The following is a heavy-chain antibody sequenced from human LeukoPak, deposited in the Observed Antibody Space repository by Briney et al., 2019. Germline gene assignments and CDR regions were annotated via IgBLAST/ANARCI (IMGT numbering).Heavy chain of an antibody. CDR1: GFHFTSYW. D-gene: IGHD6-19*01. J-gene: IGHJ4*02. V-gene: IGHV5-51*01. Sequence: GGSLQISCKGSGFHFTSYWIGGVRPLPGKGLEGMGIIYPGYSDTRYSPSFQGQVTISADKSISTAYLQWSSLKASDTAMYYCARQSSSGWYSPPEIDYWGQGTLVTVSS. CDR3: ARQSSSGWYSPPEIDY. CDR2: IYPGYSDT.